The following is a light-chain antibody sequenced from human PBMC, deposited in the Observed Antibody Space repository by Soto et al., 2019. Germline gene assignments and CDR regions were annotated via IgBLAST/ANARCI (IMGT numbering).Light chain of an antibody. Sequence: DIQMTQSPSTLSASVGDTITITCRASQTISRWLAWYQHKPGKAPKLLIYKASTLASGVPSRFSGSGSETEFTLTISSLQPDDFATYFCQQYAFYGPYTFGQGTKLEVK. J-gene: IGKJ2*01. CDR1: QTISRW. CDR2: KAS. CDR3: QQYAFYGPYT. V-gene: IGKV1-5*03.